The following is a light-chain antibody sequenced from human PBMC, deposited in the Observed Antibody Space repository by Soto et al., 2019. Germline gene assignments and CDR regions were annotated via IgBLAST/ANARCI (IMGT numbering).Light chain of an antibody. CDR3: QQYDSSPPT. V-gene: IGKV3-20*01. CDR2: GAS. J-gene: IGKJ4*01. Sequence: EVVLTQSPGTLSLSPGERVTLSCRASQSITNNLAWHQKKPGQAPRLLIDGASRRATGIPDRFSGSGSGTEFTLTISRLEPEDFAVYYCQQYDSSPPTVGGGTKVESK. CDR1: QSITNN.